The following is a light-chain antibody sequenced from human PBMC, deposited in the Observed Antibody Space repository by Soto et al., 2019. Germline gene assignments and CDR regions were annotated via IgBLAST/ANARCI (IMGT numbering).Light chain of an antibody. CDR2: GAS. CDR1: QSVTSIY. J-gene: IGKJ1*01. V-gene: IGKV3-20*01. Sequence: EIVLTQSPGTLSLSPGERATLSCRASQSVTSIYLAWYQHKPGRAPRLLIYGASSRATDIPDRFSGSGSGTDLTLTITTLEPEDFAVYYCQQYGRSPWTFGQGTKVEIK. CDR3: QQYGRSPWT.